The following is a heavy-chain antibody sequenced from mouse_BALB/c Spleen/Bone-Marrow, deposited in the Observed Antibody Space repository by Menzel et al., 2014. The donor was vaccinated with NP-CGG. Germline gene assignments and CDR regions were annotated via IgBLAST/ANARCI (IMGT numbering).Heavy chain of an antibody. Sequence: VQLQQSGPELEKPGASVKISCKASGYSFTGYNMNWVKQSNGKSLEWIGNIDPYYGGTSYNQKFKGKATLTVDKSSSTAYMQLKSLPPEDSAVYNCARSGGYYHYYAMDYWGQGTSVTVSS. D-gene: IGHD2-3*01. CDR1: GYSFTGYN. CDR3: ARSGGYYHYYAMDY. J-gene: IGHJ4*01. V-gene: IGHV1-39*01. CDR2: IDPYYGGT.